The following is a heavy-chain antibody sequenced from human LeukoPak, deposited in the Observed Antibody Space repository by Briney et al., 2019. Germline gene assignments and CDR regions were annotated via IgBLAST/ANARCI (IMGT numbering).Heavy chain of an antibody. CDR3: ARDRLIYGDYGDAFDI. CDR2: IYFGGTT. V-gene: IGHV3-53*01. J-gene: IGHJ3*02. CDR1: GFTVSSNY. Sequence: GGSLRLSCAASGFTVSSNYMTWVRQAPGQGLEWVSVIYFGGTTYYADSVKGRFTISRDNAKTSLYLQMNSLRAEDTAVYYCARDRLIYGDYGDAFDIWGQGTMVAVSS. D-gene: IGHD4-17*01.